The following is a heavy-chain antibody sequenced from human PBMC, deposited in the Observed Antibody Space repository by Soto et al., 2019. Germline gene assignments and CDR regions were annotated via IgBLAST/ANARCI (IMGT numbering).Heavy chain of an antibody. CDR1: GFTFSNAW. V-gene: IGHV3-15*01. D-gene: IGHD3-3*01. CDR2: IKSKTDGGTT. Sequence: GGSLRLSCAASGFTFSNAWMSWVRQAPGKGLEWVGRIKSKTDGGTTDYAAPVKGRFTISRDDSKNTLYLQMNGLKTEDTAVYYCTRLYYDFWSGYWNAFDYWGQGTLVTVSS. J-gene: IGHJ4*02. CDR3: TRLYYDFWSGYWNAFDY.